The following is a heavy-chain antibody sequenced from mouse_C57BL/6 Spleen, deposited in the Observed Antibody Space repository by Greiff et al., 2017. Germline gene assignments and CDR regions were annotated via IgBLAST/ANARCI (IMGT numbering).Heavy chain of an antibody. CDR2: INPYNGGT. CDR1: GYTFTDYY. V-gene: IGHV1-19*01. CDR3: ARRTLVATDYFDY. Sequence: VQLQQSGPVLVKPGASVKMSCKASGYTFTDYYMNWVKQSHGKSLEWIGVINPYNGGTSYNQKFKGKATLTVDKSSSTAYMELNSLTSEDSAVYYCARRTLVATDYFDYWGQGTTLTVSS. J-gene: IGHJ2*01. D-gene: IGHD1-1*01.